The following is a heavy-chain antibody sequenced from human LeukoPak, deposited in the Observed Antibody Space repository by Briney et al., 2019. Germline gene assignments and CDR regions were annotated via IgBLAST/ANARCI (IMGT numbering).Heavy chain of an antibody. Sequence: GESLKISCKGSGYSFTTNWIGWVRQMPGKGLEWMGIIYLGDSDTRYSPSFQGRVTISADKSISTAYLQWSSLKASDTAMYYCARQLNVLQFEELLRTDAFDIWGRGTMVTVSS. CDR1: GYSFTTNW. J-gene: IGHJ3*02. CDR3: ARQLNVLQFEELLRTDAFDI. CDR2: IYLGDSDT. D-gene: IGHD3-10*01. V-gene: IGHV5-51*01.